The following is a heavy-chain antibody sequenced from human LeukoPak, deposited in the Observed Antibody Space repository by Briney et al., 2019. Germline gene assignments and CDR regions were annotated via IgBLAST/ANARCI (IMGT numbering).Heavy chain of an antibody. D-gene: IGHD3-10*01. CDR1: GFTFSSYW. V-gene: IGHV3-21*01. CDR2: ISSSSSYI. J-gene: IGHJ5*02. CDR3: ARDRVRGVISNWFDP. Sequence: PGGSLRLSCAASGFTFSSYWMHWVRQAPGKGLEWVSSISSSSSYIYYADSVKGRFTISRDNAKNSLYLQMNSLRAEDTAVYYCARDRVRGVISNWFDPWGQGTLVTVSS.